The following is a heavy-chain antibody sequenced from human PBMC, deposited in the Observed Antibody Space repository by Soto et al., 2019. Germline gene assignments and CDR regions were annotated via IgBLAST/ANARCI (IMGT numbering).Heavy chain of an antibody. CDR1: GYTFTSYA. J-gene: IGHJ4*02. V-gene: IGHV1-3*01. D-gene: IGHD6-13*01. CDR2: INAGNGNT. Sequence: ASVKVSCKASGYTFTSYAMHWVRQAPGQRLEWMGWINAGNGNTKYSQKFQGRVTITWDTSASTAYMELSSLRSEDTSVYYCARSIAAEGMGPIYYFDYWGQGTLVTVSS. CDR3: ARSIAAEGMGPIYYFDY.